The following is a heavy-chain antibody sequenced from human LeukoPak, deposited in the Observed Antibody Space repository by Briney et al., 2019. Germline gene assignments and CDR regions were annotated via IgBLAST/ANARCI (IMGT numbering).Heavy chain of an antibody. CDR1: GGSISSSSYY. CDR2: IYYSGST. D-gene: IGHD5-12*01. Sequence: SETLFLTCTVFGGSISSSSYYWGWIRQPPGKGLEWIGSIYYSGSTYYNPSLKSRVTISVDTSKNQFSPKLSSVTAADTAVYYCARRYSGYDYDYWGQGTLVTVSS. CDR3: ARRYSGYDYDY. V-gene: IGHV4-39*01. J-gene: IGHJ4*02.